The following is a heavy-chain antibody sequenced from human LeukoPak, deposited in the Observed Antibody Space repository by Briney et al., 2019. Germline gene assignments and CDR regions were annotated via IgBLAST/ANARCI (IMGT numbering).Heavy chain of an antibody. V-gene: IGHV3-21*01. Sequence: PGGSLRLSCAASGFTFSSHSMNWVREAPGKGLEWVSSISSSSSYIYYADSVKGRFTISRDNAKNSLYLQMNSLRAEDTAVYYCARAEARGAMLPGYWGQGTLVTVSS. CDR2: ISSSSSYI. CDR3: ARAEARGAMLPGY. CDR1: GFTFSSHS. D-gene: IGHD3-10*01. J-gene: IGHJ4*02.